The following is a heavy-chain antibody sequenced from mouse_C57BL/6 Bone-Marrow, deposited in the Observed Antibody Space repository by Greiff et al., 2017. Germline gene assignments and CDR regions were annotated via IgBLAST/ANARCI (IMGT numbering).Heavy chain of an antibody. CDR1: GYTFTDYN. V-gene: IGHV1-22*01. D-gene: IGHD4-1*01. Sequence: VQLKESGPELVKPGASVKMSCKASGYTFTDYNMHWVKQSHGKSLEWIGYINPNNGGTSYNQKFKGKATLTVNKSSSTAYMELRSLTSEDSAVYYCARGSNWDEDYFDYWGQGTTLTVSS. J-gene: IGHJ2*01. CDR3: ARGSNWDEDYFDY. CDR2: INPNNGGT.